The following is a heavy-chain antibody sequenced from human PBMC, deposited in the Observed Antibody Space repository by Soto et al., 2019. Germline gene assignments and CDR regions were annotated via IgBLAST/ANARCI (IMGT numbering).Heavy chain of an antibody. D-gene: IGHD1-26*01. CDR1: GGSINNGAYL. CDR2: IYYSGTTT. J-gene: IGHJ4*02. CDR3: ARLGGSYAVPHFDY. V-gene: IGHV4-61*08. Sequence: PSETLSLTCTVSGGSINNGAYLWTWIRQPPGKGLEWMGYIYYSGTTTNYNPSLKSRVTLSVDASKNQFSLKLSSVTAADTAVYYCARLGGSYAVPHFDYWGQGTLVTVS.